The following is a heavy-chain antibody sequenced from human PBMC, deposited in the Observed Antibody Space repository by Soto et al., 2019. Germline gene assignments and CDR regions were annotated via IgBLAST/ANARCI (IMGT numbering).Heavy chain of an antibody. D-gene: IGHD6-13*01. Sequence: QVQLVQSGAKVKKPGSSVRVSCKASGGTFSSYAISWVRQAPGQGLEWMGGIIPIFGTENYAQKFQGRVTITADESTSTAYMELSSLRSEDTAVYYCARDRIAGSKYYYGMDVWGQGTTVTVSS. CDR2: IIPIFGTE. V-gene: IGHV1-69*01. J-gene: IGHJ6*02. CDR3: ARDRIAGSKYYYGMDV. CDR1: GGTFSSYA.